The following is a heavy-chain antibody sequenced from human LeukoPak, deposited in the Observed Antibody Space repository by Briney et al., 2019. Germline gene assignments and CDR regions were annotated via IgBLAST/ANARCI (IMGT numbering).Heavy chain of an antibody. CDR1: GYTFTGYY. CDR2: INPNSGGT. CDR3: ARRRRIAAAGPSFDY. Sequence: GASVKVSCKASGYTFTGYYMHWVRQAPGQGLEWMGWINPNSGGTNYAQKFQGRVTMTRDTSISTAYMELSRLRSDDTAVYYCARRRRIAAAGPSFDYWGQGTLVTVSS. J-gene: IGHJ4*02. V-gene: IGHV1-2*02. D-gene: IGHD6-13*01.